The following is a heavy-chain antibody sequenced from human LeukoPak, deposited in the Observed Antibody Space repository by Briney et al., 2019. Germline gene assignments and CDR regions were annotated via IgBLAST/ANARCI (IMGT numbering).Heavy chain of an antibody. CDR1: GGSISSYY. D-gene: IGHD6-19*01. Sequence: NPSETLSLTCTVSGGSISSYYWSWIRQPPGKGLEWIGYIYYSGSTNYNPSLKSRVTISVDTSKNQFSLKLSSVTAADTAVYYCARDSSGWFSYHMDVWGKGTTVTVSS. CDR3: ARDSSGWFSYHMDV. CDR2: IYYSGST. J-gene: IGHJ6*03. V-gene: IGHV4-59*01.